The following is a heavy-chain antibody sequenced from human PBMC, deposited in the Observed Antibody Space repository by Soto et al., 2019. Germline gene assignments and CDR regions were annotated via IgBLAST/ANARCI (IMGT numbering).Heavy chain of an antibody. CDR1: GGSFSGYC. V-gene: IGHV4-34*01. CDR3: ARGRVQYSSSWSYYNYMDV. Sequence: QVQLQQWGAGLLKPSETPSLTCAVYGGSFSGYCWSWIRQPPGKGLEWIGEINHSGSTNYNPSLKSRVTISIDTSKNQFSLKLISVTAADTAVYYCARGRVQYSSSWSYYNYMDVWGKGTTVTVSS. J-gene: IGHJ6*03. D-gene: IGHD6-13*01. CDR2: INHSGST.